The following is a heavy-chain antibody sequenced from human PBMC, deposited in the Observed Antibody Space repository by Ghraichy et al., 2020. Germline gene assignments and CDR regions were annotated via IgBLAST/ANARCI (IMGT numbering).Heavy chain of an antibody. CDR2: IYSGGST. CDR1: GFTVSSNY. D-gene: IGHD3-22*01. CDR3: ARARTYYYDSRRGFDAFDI. V-gene: IGHV3-66*01. J-gene: IGHJ3*02. Sequence: GGSLRLSCAASGFTVSSNYMSWVRQAPGKGLEWVSVIYSGGSTYYADSVKGRFTISRDNSKNTLYLQMNSLRAEDTAVYYCARARTYYYDSRRGFDAFDIWGQGTMVTVSS.